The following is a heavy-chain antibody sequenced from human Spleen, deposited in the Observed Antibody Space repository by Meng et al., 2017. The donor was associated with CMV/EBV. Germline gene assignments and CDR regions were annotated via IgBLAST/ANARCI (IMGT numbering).Heavy chain of an antibody. CDR3: TTFFDRDYYFDY. Sequence: SGFTFSNAWMSWVRQAPGKGLEWVGRIKIKTEGGTTDYAAPVKGRFTISRDDSKNTLYLQMKSLKTEDTAVYYCTTFFDRDYYFDYWGQGTLVTVSS. J-gene: IGHJ4*02. V-gene: IGHV3-15*01. CDR2: IKIKTEGGTT. D-gene: IGHD3-10*01. CDR1: GFTFSNAW.